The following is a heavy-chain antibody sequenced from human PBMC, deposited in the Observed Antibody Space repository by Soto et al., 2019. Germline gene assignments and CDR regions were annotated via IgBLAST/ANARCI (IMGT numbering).Heavy chain of an antibody. CDR1: GFSLSTSGVG. CDR3: AHRLDYYGSGSYYPYFDY. Sequence: QITLKESGPTLVKPTQTLTLTCTFSGFSLSTSGVGVGWIRQPPGKALEWLALIYWDDDKRYSPSLKSRLTITKDTSNNHVILTMTNMYPVDTATYYCAHRLDYYGSGSYYPYFDYWGQGTLVTVSS. CDR2: IYWDDDK. D-gene: IGHD3-10*01. V-gene: IGHV2-5*02. J-gene: IGHJ4*02.